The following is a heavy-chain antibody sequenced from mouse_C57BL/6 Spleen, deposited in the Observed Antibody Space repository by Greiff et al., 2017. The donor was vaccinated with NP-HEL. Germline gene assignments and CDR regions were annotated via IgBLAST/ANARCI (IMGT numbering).Heavy chain of an antibody. Sequence: EVKVVESGGGLVKPGGSLKLSCAASGFTFSSYAMSWVRQTPEKRLEWVATISDGGSYTYYPDNVKGRFTISRDNAKNNLYLQMSHLKSEDTAMYYCARDPLYGAWFAYWGQGTLVTVSA. D-gene: IGHD1-1*01. V-gene: IGHV5-4*01. CDR1: GFTFSSYA. J-gene: IGHJ3*01. CDR3: ARDPLYGAWFAY. CDR2: ISDGGSYT.